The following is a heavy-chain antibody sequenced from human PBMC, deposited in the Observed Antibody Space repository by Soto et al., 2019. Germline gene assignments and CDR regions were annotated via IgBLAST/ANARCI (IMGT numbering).Heavy chain of an antibody. CDR2: ISYDGSNQ. J-gene: IGHJ4*02. CDR1: GFTFSSYA. D-gene: IGHD3-22*01. V-gene: IGHV3-30*14. CDR3: ARDLYYYDSSGFTRVRYFDY. Sequence: LRLSCAASGFTFSSYAMHWVRQAPGKGLEWVAVISYDGSNQYYADSVKGRFTISRDNSKNTLYLQMNSLRAEDTAVYYCARDLYYYDSSGFTRVRYFDYWGQGTLVTVSS.